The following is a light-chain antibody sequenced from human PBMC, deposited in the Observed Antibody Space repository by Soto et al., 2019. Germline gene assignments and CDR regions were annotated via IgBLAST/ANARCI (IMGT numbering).Light chain of an antibody. CDR1: SSDVGSYDL. J-gene: IGLJ1*01. CDR2: EDS. Sequence: QSVLTQPASVSGSPGQSITISCTGTSSDVGSYDLVSWYQQHPGKAPKLMIYEDSKRPSGVSNRFSGSKSGNTASLTMSGLQAEDEADYYCRSYAGSRTYVFGTGTKLPVL. CDR3: RSYAGSRTYV. V-gene: IGLV2-23*01.